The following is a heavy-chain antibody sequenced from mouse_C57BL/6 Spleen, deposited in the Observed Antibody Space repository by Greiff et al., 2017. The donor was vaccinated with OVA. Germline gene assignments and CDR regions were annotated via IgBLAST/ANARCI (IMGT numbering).Heavy chain of an antibody. CDR3: AKPVYSYYGSSYDYYAMDY. CDR2: IWGDGST. V-gene: IGHV2-3*01. CDR1: GFSLTSYG. Sequence: VKLMESGPGLVAPSQSLSITCTVSGFSLTSYGVSWVRQPPGKGLEWLGVIWGDGSTNYHSALISRLGISKDNSKSQLFLKLNMLQTDDTSTYYCAKPVYSYYGSSYDYYAMDYWGQGTSVTVSS. J-gene: IGHJ4*01. D-gene: IGHD1-1*01.